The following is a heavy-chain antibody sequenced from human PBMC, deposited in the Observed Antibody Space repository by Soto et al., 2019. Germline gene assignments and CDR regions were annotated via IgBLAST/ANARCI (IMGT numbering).Heavy chain of an antibody. CDR2: IWYDGSNK. CDR3: ARDRYGDYSLWYFDL. J-gene: IGHJ2*01. CDR1: GFTFSSDG. Sequence: QVQLVESGGGVVQPGRSLRLSCAASGFTFSSDGMHWVRQAPGKGLEWVAVIWYDGSNKYYADSGKGRFTISRDNSKNTRYLQMNSLRAEDTAVYYCARDRYGDYSLWYFDLWGRGTLVTVSS. D-gene: IGHD4-17*01. V-gene: IGHV3-33*01.